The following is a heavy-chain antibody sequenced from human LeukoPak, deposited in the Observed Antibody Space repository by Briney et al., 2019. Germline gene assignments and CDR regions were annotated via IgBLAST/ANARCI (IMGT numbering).Heavy chain of an antibody. CDR2: ISYDGSNK. CDR3: AKVSGSSSPYYFDY. D-gene: IGHD3-10*01. V-gene: IGHV3-30-3*01. J-gene: IGHJ4*02. CDR1: GFTFSSYA. Sequence: GGSLRLSCAASGFTFSSYAMHWVRQAPGKGLEWVAVISYDGSNKYYADSVKGRFSISRDNSKNTLYLQMNSLRAEDTAVYYCAKVSGSSSPYYFDYWAQGTLVTVSS.